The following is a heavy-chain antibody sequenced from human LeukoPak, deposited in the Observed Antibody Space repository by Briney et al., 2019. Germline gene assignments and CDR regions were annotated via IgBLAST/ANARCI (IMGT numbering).Heavy chain of an antibody. D-gene: IGHD6-6*01. CDR2: ISGSGGGT. J-gene: IGHJ4*02. Sequence: GGSLRLSCAASGFTFSNYAMSWVRQAPGKGVEWVSAISGSGGGTYYAGSVKGRFTISRDNSKNRLYLQMNSLRAEDTALYYCAKGVEYSSSPLDYWGQGTLVTVSS. CDR1: GFTFSNYA. CDR3: AKGVEYSSSPLDY. V-gene: IGHV3-23*01.